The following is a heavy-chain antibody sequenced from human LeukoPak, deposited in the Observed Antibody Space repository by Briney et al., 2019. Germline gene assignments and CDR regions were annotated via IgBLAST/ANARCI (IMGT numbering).Heavy chain of an antibody. Sequence: GGSLRLSCAASGFTFSSYAMHWVRQAPGKGLEWVAVIWYDGSKKYYADSVKGRFTISRDNSKNTLYLQMNSLRAEDTAVYYCVRDRTAAGTSGFDIWGQGTMVTVSS. CDR3: VRDRTAAGTSGFDI. CDR1: GFTFSSYA. J-gene: IGHJ3*02. CDR2: IWYDGSKK. D-gene: IGHD6-13*01. V-gene: IGHV3-33*08.